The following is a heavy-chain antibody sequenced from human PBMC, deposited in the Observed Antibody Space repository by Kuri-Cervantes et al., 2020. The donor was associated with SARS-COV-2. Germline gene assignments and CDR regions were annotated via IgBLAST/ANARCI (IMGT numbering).Heavy chain of an antibody. J-gene: IGHJ4*02. Sequence: LSLTCAVSGFTFSSYWMHWVRQAPGKGLVWVSRINSDGNSTSYADSVKGRFTISRDNAKNTLYLQMNSLRAEDTAVYYCARAIQIDYWGQGTLVTVSS. D-gene: IGHD3-3*01. V-gene: IGHV3-74*01. CDR1: GFTFSSYW. CDR3: ARAIQIDY. CDR2: INSDGNST.